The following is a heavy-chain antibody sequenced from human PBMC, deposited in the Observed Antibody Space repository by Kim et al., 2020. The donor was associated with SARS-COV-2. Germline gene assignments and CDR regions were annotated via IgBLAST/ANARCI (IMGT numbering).Heavy chain of an antibody. Sequence: SETLSLTCAVYGGSFSGYYWSWIRQPPGKGLEWIGEINHSGSTNYNPSLKSRVTISVDTSKNQFSLKLSSVTAADTAVYYCARGLGTNYYYYGMDVWGQGTTVTVSS. CDR3: ARGLGTNYYYYGMDV. V-gene: IGHV4-34*01. D-gene: IGHD2-8*01. CDR2: INHSGST. CDR1: GGSFSGYY. J-gene: IGHJ6*02.